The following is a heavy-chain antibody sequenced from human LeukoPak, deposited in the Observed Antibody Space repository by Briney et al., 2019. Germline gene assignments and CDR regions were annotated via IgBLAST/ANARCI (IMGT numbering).Heavy chain of an antibody. CDR2: ISWDGGST. V-gene: IGHV3-43*01. CDR1: GFTFDDYT. Sequence: GGSLRLSCAASGFTFDDYTMHWVRQAPGKGLEWVSLISWDGGSTYYADSVKGRFTISRDNAKNSLSLHMNSLRAEDTAVYYCAELGITMIGGVWGKGTTVTISS. D-gene: IGHD3-10*02. J-gene: IGHJ6*04. CDR3: AELGITMIGGV.